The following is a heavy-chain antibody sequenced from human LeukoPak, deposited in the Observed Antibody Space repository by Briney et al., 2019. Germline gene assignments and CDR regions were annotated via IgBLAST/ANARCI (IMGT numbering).Heavy chain of an antibody. Sequence: GGSLRLSCAASGFTFSSYAMNWVRQAPGKGLEWVSSIDSSSSYIYYADSVKGRFTISRANAKNSLFLQMNSLRAEDTAVYYCARGPHGGFVIIPTEFWGQGALVTVSS. J-gene: IGHJ4*02. CDR3: ARGPHGGFVIIPTEF. CDR1: GFTFSSYA. V-gene: IGHV3-21*01. D-gene: IGHD3-3*01. CDR2: IDSSSSYI.